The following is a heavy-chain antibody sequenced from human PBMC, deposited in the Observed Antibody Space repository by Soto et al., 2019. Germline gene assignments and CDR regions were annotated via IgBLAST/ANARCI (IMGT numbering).Heavy chain of an antibody. CDR2: IYYSGST. CDR1: GGSISSSSYY. CDR3: ARQLAAAAGLSDY. J-gene: IGHJ4*02. D-gene: IGHD6-13*01. Sequence: QLQLQESGPGLVKPSETLSLTCTVSGGSISSSSYYWGWIRQPPGKGLEWIGSIYYSGSTYYNPSLKSRVTISVDTSKNQFSLKLSSVTAADTAVYYCARQLAAAAGLSDYWGQGTLVTVSS. V-gene: IGHV4-39*01.